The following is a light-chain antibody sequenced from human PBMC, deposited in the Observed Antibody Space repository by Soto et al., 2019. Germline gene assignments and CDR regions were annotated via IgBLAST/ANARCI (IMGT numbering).Light chain of an antibody. CDR2: AVT. J-gene: IGLJ3*02. Sequence: QSALTQPPSASGSPGQSVTISCTGTSSDVGKYDYVSWFQHHPGKAPKLIISAVTQRPSGVPDRFSGSKSGNTASLTISGLQADDEADYFCCSYTASDLWVFGGGTKVTVL. CDR1: SSDVGKYDY. CDR3: CSYTASDLWV. V-gene: IGLV2-8*01.